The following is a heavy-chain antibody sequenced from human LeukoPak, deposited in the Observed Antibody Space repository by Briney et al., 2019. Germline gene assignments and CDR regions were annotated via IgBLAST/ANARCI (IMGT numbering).Heavy chain of an antibody. CDR2: IIPIFGTA. V-gene: IGHV1-69*05. Sequence: ASVKVSCKASGGTFSSYAISWVRQAPGQGLEWMGGIIPIFGTANYAQKFQGRVTITTDESTSTAYMELSSLRSEDTVVYYCARGGCSSTSCYPWFDPWGQGTLVTVSS. J-gene: IGHJ5*02. D-gene: IGHD2-2*01. CDR3: ARGGCSSTSCYPWFDP. CDR1: GGTFSSYA.